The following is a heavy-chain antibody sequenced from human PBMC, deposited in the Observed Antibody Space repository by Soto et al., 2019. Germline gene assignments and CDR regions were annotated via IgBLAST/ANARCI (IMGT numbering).Heavy chain of an antibody. CDR2: IDPSDSYT. CDR3: ARHVTSGYDIYTGYYSEDYYYGMDV. J-gene: IGHJ6*02. Sequence: GESLKISCKGSGYSFTSYWISWVRQMPGKGLEWMGRIDPSDSYTNYSPSFQGHVTISADKSISTAYLQWSSLKASDTAMYYCARHVTSGYDIYTGYYSEDYYYGMDVWGQGTTVTVSS. V-gene: IGHV5-10-1*01. D-gene: IGHD3-9*01. CDR1: GYSFTSYW.